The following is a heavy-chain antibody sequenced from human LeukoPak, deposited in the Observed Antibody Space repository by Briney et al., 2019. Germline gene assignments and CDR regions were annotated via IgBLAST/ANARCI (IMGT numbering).Heavy chain of an antibody. V-gene: IGHV4-59*01. Sequence: SETLSLTCAVSGGSISSYYWSWIRQPPGKGLEWIGYIYYSWSTNYNPSLKSRVTISVDTSKNQFSLKLSSVTAADTAVYYCAGQEPGIAAAGYWGQGTLVTVSS. CDR2: IYYSWST. D-gene: IGHD6-13*01. J-gene: IGHJ4*02. CDR1: GGSISSYY. CDR3: AGQEPGIAAAGY.